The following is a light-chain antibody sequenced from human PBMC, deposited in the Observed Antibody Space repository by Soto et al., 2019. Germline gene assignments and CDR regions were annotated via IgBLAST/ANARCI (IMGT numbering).Light chain of an antibody. J-gene: IGKJ4*01. V-gene: IGKV3-20*01. CDR2: DES. CDR3: QQYGSSPPLT. Sequence: EIVLTHSPSTLSLSPVERGTLSCSASQSVSSYLAWYQQKVGQAPRLLIYDESIRATGIPARFSGSGSGTDLTLTISRLEPEDFAVYYCQQYGSSPPLTFGGGTKVDIK. CDR1: QSVSSY.